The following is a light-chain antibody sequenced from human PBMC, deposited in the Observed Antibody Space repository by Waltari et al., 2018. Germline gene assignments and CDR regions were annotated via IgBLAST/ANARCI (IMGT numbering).Light chain of an antibody. CDR2: AAS. CDR3: QQANSFPL. V-gene: IGKV1-12*01. J-gene: IGKJ4*01. Sequence: IQLTQSPSSLSASVGDRVTITCRASQGISTWLGWYQQKPGKAPKPLIYAASSLQSGVPSRFSGSGSGTEFTLTISSLQPEDFATYYCQQANSFPLFGGGTKVEIK. CDR1: QGISTW.